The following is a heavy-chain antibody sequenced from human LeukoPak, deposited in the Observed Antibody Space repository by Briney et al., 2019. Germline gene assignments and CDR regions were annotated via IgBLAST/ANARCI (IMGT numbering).Heavy chain of an antibody. CDR3: AKSDSSGWYSSDY. D-gene: IGHD6-19*01. CDR2: ISGSGGST. CDR1: GFTFSSYA. J-gene: IGHJ4*02. Sequence: AGSLRLSCAASGFTFSSYAMSWVRQAPGKGLEWVSAISGSGGSTYYADSVKGRFTISRDNSKNTLYLQMNSLRAEDTAVYYCAKSDSSGWYSSDYWGPGTLVTVSS. V-gene: IGHV3-23*01.